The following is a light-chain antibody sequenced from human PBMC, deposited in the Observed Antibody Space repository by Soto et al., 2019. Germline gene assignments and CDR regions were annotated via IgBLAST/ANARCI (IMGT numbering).Light chain of an antibody. V-gene: IGKV1-17*01. CDR1: QGIGDD. J-gene: IGKJ1*01. CDR2: AAS. CDR3: LQHNTQPWT. Sequence: DIQMTQSPSSLSASVGDRVIITCRASQGIGDDLGWYQQKPGKAPKRLIYAASRLQSGVPSRFSGSGSGTATTRTISSLQPDDFAAYDGLQHNTQPWTCGPGNKVEVK.